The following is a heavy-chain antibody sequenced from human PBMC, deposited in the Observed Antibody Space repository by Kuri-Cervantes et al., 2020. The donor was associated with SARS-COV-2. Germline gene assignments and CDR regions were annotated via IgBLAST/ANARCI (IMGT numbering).Heavy chain of an antibody. Sequence: SVKVSCKASGGTFSSYAISWVRQAPGQGLEWMGRIIPILGIANYAQKFQGRVTITADKSTSTAYMELSSLRSEDTAVYYCARDHEDIVVVPAENWFDPWGQGTLVTVSS. D-gene: IGHD2-2*01. CDR2: IIPILGIA. J-gene: IGHJ5*02. V-gene: IGHV1-69*04. CDR1: GGTFSSYA. CDR3: ARDHEDIVVVPAENWFDP.